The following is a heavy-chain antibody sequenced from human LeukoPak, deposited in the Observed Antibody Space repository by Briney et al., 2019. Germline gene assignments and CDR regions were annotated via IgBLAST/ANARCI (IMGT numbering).Heavy chain of an antibody. V-gene: IGHV1-2*02. CDR3: ARALGDTAYNIHVNWFDP. Sequence: GASVKVSCKASGYTFTCYYMHWVRQAPGQGLEWMGWINPNSGGTNYAQKFQGRVTMTRDTSISTAYMELSRLRSDDTAVYYCARALGDTAYNIHVNWFDPWGQGTLVTVSS. CDR1: GYTFTCYY. D-gene: IGHD5-18*01. CDR2: INPNSGGT. J-gene: IGHJ5*02.